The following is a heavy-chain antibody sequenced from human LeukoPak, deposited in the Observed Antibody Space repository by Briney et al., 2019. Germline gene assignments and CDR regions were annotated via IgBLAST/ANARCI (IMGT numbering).Heavy chain of an antibody. V-gene: IGHV4-4*02. CDR3: ARGSRVAVSGSRPFDP. CDR1: GGSITSSNW. CDR2: IFHSGST. Sequence: SGTLSLTRAVSGGSITSSNWWSWVRRPPGKGLQWIGDIFHSGSTNYNPSLKSRVTISIDTSKNQFSLKLNSVTAADTALYYCARGSRVAVSGSRPFDPWGQGTLVTVSS. J-gene: IGHJ5*02. D-gene: IGHD6-13*01.